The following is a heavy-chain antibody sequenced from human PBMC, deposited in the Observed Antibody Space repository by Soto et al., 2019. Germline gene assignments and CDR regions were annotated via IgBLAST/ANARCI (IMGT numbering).Heavy chain of an antibody. J-gene: IGHJ4*02. CDR2: IWYDGSNK. D-gene: IGHD2-15*01. V-gene: IGHV3-33*01. CDR1: GFTFSSYG. CDR3: ARPRCGGSCYYDY. Sequence: GGSLRLSCAASGFTFSSYGMHWVRQAPGKGLEWVAVIWYDGSNKYYADSVKGRFTISRDNSKNTLYLQMNSLRAEDTAVYYCARPRCGGSCYYDYWGQGTLVTVSS.